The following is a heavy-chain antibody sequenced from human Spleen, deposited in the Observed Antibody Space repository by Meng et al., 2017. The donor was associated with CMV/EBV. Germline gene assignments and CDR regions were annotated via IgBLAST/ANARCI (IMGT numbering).Heavy chain of an antibody. CDR3: ARAEMVGPSPFDY. D-gene: IGHD2-15*01. V-gene: IGHV3-48*04. CDR1: GFTFSSYA. CDR2: ISSSSSYT. Sequence: EVQLLESGGGLVQPGGSLRLSCAASGFTFSSYAMSWVRQAPGKGLEWVSYISSSSSYTNYADSVKGRFTISRDNAKNSLYLQMNSLRAEDTAVYYCARAEMVGPSPFDYWGQGTLVTVSS. J-gene: IGHJ4*02.